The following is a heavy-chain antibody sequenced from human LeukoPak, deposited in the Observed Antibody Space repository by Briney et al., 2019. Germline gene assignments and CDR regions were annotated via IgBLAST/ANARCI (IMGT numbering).Heavy chain of an antibody. CDR1: GFTFSSYA. CDR2: ISGSGGST. J-gene: IGHJ4*02. V-gene: IGHV3-23*01. CDR3: AKKEFDCGGDCYSSPADDY. Sequence: GGSLRLFCAASGFTFSSYAMSWVRQAPGKGLEWVSAISGSGGSTYYADSVKGRFTISRDNSKNTLYLQMNSLRAEDTAVYYCAKKEFDCGGDCYSSPADDYWGQGTLVTVSS. D-gene: IGHD2-21*02.